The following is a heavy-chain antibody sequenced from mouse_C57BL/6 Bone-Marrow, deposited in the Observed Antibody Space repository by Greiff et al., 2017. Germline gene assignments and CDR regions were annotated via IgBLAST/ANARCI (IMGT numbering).Heavy chain of an antibody. CDR3: ARSPIDSRPYFDY. CDR1: GYSITSDY. CDR2: ISYSGST. Sequence: EVQLQQPGPGLAKPSQTLSLTCSVPGYSITSDYWNWIRKFPGNNLEYMGYISYSGSTSYNPSLKSRISITRDTSKNQYSLQLNSVTTEDTATYYCARSPIDSRPYFDYWGQGTTLTVSS. J-gene: IGHJ2*01. V-gene: IGHV3-8*01.